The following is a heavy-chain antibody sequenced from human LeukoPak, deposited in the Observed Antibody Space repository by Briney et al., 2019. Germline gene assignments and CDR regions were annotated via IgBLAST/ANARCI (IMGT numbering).Heavy chain of an antibody. CDR3: ARYSSGWQYNWFDP. CDR2: IKQDGSEK. J-gene: IGHJ5*02. D-gene: IGHD6-19*01. CDR1: GFTFSSYW. V-gene: IGHV3-7*01. Sequence: PGGSLRLSCAASGFTFSSYWMSSVRQAPGKGLEWVANIKQDGSEKYYVDSVKGRFTISRDNAKNSLYLQMNSLRAEDTAVYYCARYSSGWQYNWFDPWGQGTLVTVSS.